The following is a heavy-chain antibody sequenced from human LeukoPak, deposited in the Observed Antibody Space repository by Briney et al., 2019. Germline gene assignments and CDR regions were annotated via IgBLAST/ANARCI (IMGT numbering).Heavy chain of an antibody. V-gene: IGHV3-48*03. CDR2: ISSSGSTI. CDR3: ARDRRFDSSGYYGNWFDP. J-gene: IGHJ5*02. D-gene: IGHD3-22*01. Sequence: PGGSLRLSCAASGFTFSSYEMNWVRQAPGKGLEWVSYISSSGSTIYYADSVKGRFTISRDNAKNSLYLQMNSLRAEDTAVYYRARDRRFDSSGYYGNWFDPWGQGTLVTVSS. CDR1: GFTFSSYE.